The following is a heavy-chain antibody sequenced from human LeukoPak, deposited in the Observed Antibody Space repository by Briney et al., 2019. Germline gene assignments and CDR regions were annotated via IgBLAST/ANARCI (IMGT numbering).Heavy chain of an antibody. J-gene: IGHJ5*02. D-gene: IGHD6-19*01. V-gene: IGHV1-24*01. CDR2: FEPEDGET. CDR1: GYTLTELS. Sequence: ASVKVSCKVSGYTLTELSMHWVRQAPGKGLEWMGGFEPEDGETIYAQKFQGRVTMTEDTSTDTAYMELSSLRSEDTAVYYCATGPPSGWTPAGWFDPWGQGTLVTVSS. CDR3: ATGPPSGWTPAGWFDP.